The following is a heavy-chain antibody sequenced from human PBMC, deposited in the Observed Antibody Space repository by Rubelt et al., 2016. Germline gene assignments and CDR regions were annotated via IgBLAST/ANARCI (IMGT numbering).Heavy chain of an antibody. CDR1: GFTFDDYA. D-gene: IGHD6-13*01. CDR2: ISWNSGSI. Sequence: GSGGGLVQPGRSLRLSCAASGFTFDDYAMHWVRQAPGKGLEWVSGISWNSGSIGYADSVKGRFTISRDNAKNSLYLQMNSLRAEDTALYYCASSSWLYLIDYWGQGTLVTVSS. V-gene: IGHV3-9*01. J-gene: IGHJ4*02. CDR3: ASSSWLYLIDY.